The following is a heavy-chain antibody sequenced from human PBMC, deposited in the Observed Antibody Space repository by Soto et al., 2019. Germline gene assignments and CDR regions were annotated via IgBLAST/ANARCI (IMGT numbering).Heavy chain of an antibody. CDR2: IYHSGST. CDR3: ARDDHLVIVPSSLGAMDV. CDR1: GVSITSNKW. Sequence: SETLSLTCPVYGVSITSNKWWSWVRQSPGKGLEWIGEIYHSGSTNYNPSLKSRVTISVDKSKNQFSLKLSSVTAADTAVYYCARDDHLVIVPSSLGAMDVWGQGTTVTVSS. D-gene: IGHD2-2*01. V-gene: IGHV4-4*02. J-gene: IGHJ6*02.